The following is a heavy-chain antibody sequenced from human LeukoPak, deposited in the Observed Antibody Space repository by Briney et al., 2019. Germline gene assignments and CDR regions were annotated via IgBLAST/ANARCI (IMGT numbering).Heavy chain of an antibody. Sequence: PSETVSLSCTVSGGSISSGSYYWSWIRQPAGKGLEWIGRIYNSGSTNYNPSLKSRVTISVDTSKNQFSLKLSSVTAADTAVYYCARLSYSSGWYGEMSNWFDPWGQGTLVTVSS. CDR2: IYNSGST. V-gene: IGHV4-61*02. CDR3: ARLSYSSGWYGEMSNWFDP. D-gene: IGHD6-19*01. CDR1: GGSISSGSYY. J-gene: IGHJ5*02.